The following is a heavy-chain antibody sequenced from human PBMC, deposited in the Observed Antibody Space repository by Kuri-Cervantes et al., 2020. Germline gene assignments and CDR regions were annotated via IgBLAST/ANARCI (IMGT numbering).Heavy chain of an antibody. CDR2: IYYSGST. Sequence: LRLSCTVSGGSISSGGYYWSWIRQHPGKGLEWIGYIYYSGSTYYSPSLKSRVTISVDTSKNQFSLRLSSVTAADTAVYYCARGRGGVVGATYFDYWGQGTLVTVSS. D-gene: IGHD1-26*01. V-gene: IGHV4-31*03. J-gene: IGHJ4*02. CDR1: GGSISSGGYY. CDR3: ARGRGGVVGATYFDY.